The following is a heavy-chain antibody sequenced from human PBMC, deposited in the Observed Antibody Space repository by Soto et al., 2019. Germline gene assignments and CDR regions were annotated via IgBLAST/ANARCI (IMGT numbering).Heavy chain of an antibody. J-gene: IGHJ4*02. V-gene: IGHV3-30-3*01. CDR2: ISSDVVIY. CDR3: ARGGAWTPEGLGY. CDR1: GFTFSSFA. D-gene: IGHD2-15*01. Sequence: QVQLVESGEGVVQLGRSLRLSCAASGFTFSSFAMHWSPQLQGMGLEWLAVISSDVVIYYYAESVKGRLTISRDNSKNTLYLQMNSLRNEDTAVYYCARGGAWTPEGLGYWGQGTLVTVSS.